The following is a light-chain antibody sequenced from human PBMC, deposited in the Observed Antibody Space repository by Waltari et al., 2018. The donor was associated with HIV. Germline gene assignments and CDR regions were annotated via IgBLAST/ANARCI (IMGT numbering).Light chain of an antibody. J-gene: IGLJ3*02. Sequence: QSLLIHPPPASGAPGQTVPNPCSGGPSNICSTTVNWYRQLPRRAPELIMYNTDQGPSGVPVRFAGSKSGTTASLAVSGLQADDEADYYCATWDDGLNVLFGGGTTVTVL. V-gene: IGLV1-44*01. CDR3: ATWDDGLNVL. CDR1: PSNICSTT. CDR2: NTD.